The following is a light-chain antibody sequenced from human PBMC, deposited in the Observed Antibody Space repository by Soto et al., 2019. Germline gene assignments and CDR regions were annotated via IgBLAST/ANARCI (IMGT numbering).Light chain of an antibody. CDR2: EGS. J-gene: IGLJ2*01. CDR1: SSDVGGYNS. CDR3: YSGGSSCVV. Sequence: QSALTQPASASGSPGQSITISCTGTSSDVGGYNSVSWYQQHPGKAPKLMIYEGSKRPSGVPDRFSGSKSGNTASLTVSGPQAEDEADYCSYSGGSSCVVFGAGTKLTVL. V-gene: IGLV2-8*01.